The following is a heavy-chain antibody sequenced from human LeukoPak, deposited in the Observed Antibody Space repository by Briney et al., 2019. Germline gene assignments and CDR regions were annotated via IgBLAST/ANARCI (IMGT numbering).Heavy chain of an antibody. CDR2: ISYSGT. D-gene: IGHD1-26*01. CDR3: ARRTSNPVGAIDY. Sequence: SETLSLTCTVSGGSISIRNYYWGWIRQPPGRGLEWIGSISYSGTYYNPSLKSRLTISVDTSKDHFSLNLRSVTAADTAVYYCARRTSNPVGAIDYWGQGTLVTVSS. V-gene: IGHV4-39*01. CDR1: GGSISIRNYY. J-gene: IGHJ4*02.